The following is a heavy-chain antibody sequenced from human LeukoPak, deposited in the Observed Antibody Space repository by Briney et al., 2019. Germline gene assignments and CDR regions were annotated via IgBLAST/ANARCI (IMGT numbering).Heavy chain of an antibody. CDR3: AKDLLRVVPAAKGNWFDP. J-gene: IGHJ5*02. CDR1: GFTFSSCG. CDR2: IRYDGSNK. V-gene: IGHV3-30*02. D-gene: IGHD2-2*01. Sequence: PGGSLRLSCAASGFTFSSCGMHWVRQAPGKGLEWVAFIRYDGSNKYYADSVKGRFTISRDNSKNTLYLQMNSLRAEDTAVYYCAKDLLRVVPAAKGNWFDPWGQGTLVTVSS.